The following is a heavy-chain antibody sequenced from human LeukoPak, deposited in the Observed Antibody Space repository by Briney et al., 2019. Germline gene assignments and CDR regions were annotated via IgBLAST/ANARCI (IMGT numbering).Heavy chain of an antibody. CDR2: ISGSGGST. Sequence: QTGGSLRLSCAASGFTFSSYAMSWVRQAPGKGLEWVSAISGSGGSTYCADSVKGRFTISRDNSKNTLYLQMNSLRAEDTAVYYCAKALSSGKPNWFDPWGQGTLVTVSS. V-gene: IGHV3-23*01. D-gene: IGHD6-19*01. CDR3: AKALSSGKPNWFDP. J-gene: IGHJ5*02. CDR1: GFTFSSYA.